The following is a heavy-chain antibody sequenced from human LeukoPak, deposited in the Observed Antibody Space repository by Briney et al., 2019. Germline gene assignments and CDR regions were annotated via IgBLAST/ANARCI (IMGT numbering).Heavy chain of an antibody. CDR1: GYTFTGQH. Sequence: ASVKVSCKASGYTFTGQHIHWVRQAPGQGLEWMGWINPNSGGTKYAQKFLGRVTMTRDTSISTACMELSRLRSDDTAMYYCARDSSGSFDYYYYYMDVWGKGTTVTVSS. V-gene: IGHV1-2*02. J-gene: IGHJ6*03. CDR3: ARDSSGSFDYYYYYMDV. D-gene: IGHD3-22*01. CDR2: INPNSGGT.